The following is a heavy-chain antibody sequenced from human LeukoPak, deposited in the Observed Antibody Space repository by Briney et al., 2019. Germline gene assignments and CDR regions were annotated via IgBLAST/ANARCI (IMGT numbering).Heavy chain of an antibody. J-gene: IGHJ5*02. V-gene: IGHV3-74*01. CDR1: GFTFSGFW. CDR2: IKTDGSDT. Sequence: PGGSLRLSCAASGFTFSGFWMHWVRHAPGQGPVWVSGIKTDGSDTRYADSVKGRFTTSRDNAKSTLYLQMNSLRAEDTAMYYCARDFKDVSPWGPGTLVTVSS. CDR3: ARDFKDVSP.